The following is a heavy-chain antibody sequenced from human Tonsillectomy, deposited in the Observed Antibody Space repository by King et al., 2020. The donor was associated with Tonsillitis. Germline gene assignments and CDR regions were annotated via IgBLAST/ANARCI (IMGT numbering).Heavy chain of an antibody. CDR3: ARIGYRYGATFFDY. CDR2: IKHDGIVK. Sequence: VQLVESGGDLVQPGKSLRLSCAASGFTFSDYWMTWVRQAPGKGLEWVANIKHDGIVKYYVDSVKGRVTVSRDNAKNLLYLQLNTLRAGDTAVYYCARIGYRYGATFFDYWGQGTLVTVSS. D-gene: IGHD5-18*01. V-gene: IGHV3-7*01. CDR1: GFTFSDYW. J-gene: IGHJ4*02.